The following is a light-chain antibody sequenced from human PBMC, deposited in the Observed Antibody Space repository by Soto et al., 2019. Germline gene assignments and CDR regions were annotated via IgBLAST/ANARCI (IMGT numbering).Light chain of an antibody. Sequence: QSVLTQPPSASGTPGQRVTISCSGSNSNIGSHTVNWYQQFPGTAPKLLMYENDQRPSGVPDRFSGSKSGTSASLAISGLQSEDEADYSCSVWDDSLNGWVFGGGTKLTVL. CDR2: END. CDR3: SVWDDSLNGWV. CDR1: NSNIGSHT. V-gene: IGLV1-44*01. J-gene: IGLJ3*02.